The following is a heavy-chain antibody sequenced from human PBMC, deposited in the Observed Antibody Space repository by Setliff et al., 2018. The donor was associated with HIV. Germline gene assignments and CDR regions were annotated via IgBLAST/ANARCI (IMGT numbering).Heavy chain of an antibody. CDR3: TNKPESFNPFEV. Sequence: GGSLRLSCALSGFTFNKAWMNWVRQAPGKGLEWVGRVKSPTDCGTTDYAASVHGRFTISIDDSRNALYLQMNGLKTEDTGVYYCTNKPESFNPFEVWGQGTVVTVSS. J-gene: IGHJ3*01. CDR2: VKSPTDCGTT. CDR1: GFTFNKAW. V-gene: IGHV3-15*07.